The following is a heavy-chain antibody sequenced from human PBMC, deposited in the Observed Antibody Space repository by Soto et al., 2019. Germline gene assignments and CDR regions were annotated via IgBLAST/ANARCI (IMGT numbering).Heavy chain of an antibody. V-gene: IGHV1-8*01. CDR2: MNPNSGNT. CDR3: ARAKGIVGAKTFDY. Sequence: QVQLVQSGAEVKKPGASVKVSCKASGYTFTSYDINWVRQATGQGLEWMGWMNPNSGNTGYAQKFQGRATMTRNTSITTAYMELSSLRFEDTAVYYCARAKGIVGAKTFDYWGQGALVTVSS. D-gene: IGHD1-26*01. J-gene: IGHJ4*02. CDR1: GYTFTSYD.